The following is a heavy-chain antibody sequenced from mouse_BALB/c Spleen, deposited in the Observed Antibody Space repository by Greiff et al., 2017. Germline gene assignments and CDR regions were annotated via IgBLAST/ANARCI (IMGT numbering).Heavy chain of an antibody. CDR2: ISSGGSTI. J-gene: IGHJ4*01. CDR1: GFTFSSYG. D-gene: IGHD1-1*01. V-gene: IGHV5-6*02. Sequence: EVKLVESGGDLVKPGGSLKLSCAASGFTFSSYGMSWVRQTPDKRLEWVATISSGGSTIYYADTVKGRFTISRDNPKNTLFLQMTSLRSEDTAMYYCARGLTRAMDYWGQGTSVTVS. CDR3: ARGLTRAMDY.